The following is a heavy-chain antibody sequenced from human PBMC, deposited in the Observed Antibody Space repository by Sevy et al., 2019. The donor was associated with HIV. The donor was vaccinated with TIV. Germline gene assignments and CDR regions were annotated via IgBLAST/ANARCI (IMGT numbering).Heavy chain of an antibody. CDR2: IYYSGST. J-gene: IGHJ6*02. D-gene: IGHD4-17*01. CDR3: AGDDRSDGDYYYYGMDV. CDR1: GGSISSYY. Sequence: SETLSLTCTVSGGSISSYYWSWIRQPPGKGLEWIGYIYYSGSTNYNPSLKSRVTISVDTSKNQFSLKLRSVTAADTAVYYGAGDDRSDGDYYYYGMDVWGQGTTVTVSS. V-gene: IGHV4-59*01.